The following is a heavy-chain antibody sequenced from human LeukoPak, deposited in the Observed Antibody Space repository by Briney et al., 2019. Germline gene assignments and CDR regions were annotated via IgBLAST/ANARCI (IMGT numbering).Heavy chain of an antibody. Sequence: SETLSLTCTVSGSSINNYYWSWIRQPPGKGLEWIGYIYYSGSTSYNPSLKSRVTISVDTSKKQFSLKLSSVTAADTAVYYCAELGITMIGGVWGKGTTVTISS. J-gene: IGHJ6*04. D-gene: IGHD3-10*02. CDR2: IYYSGST. V-gene: IGHV4-59*01. CDR3: AELGITMIGGV. CDR1: GSSINNYY.